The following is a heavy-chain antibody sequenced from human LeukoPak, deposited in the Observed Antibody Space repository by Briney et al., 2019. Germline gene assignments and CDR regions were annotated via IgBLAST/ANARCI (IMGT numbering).Heavy chain of an antibody. CDR1: GFTFSSFE. CDR2: ISRSGSTI. V-gene: IGHV3-48*03. J-gene: IGHJ3*02. CDR3: ERGRPGAFDI. Sequence: RGSLRLSCAASGFTFSSFEINWVRQAPGKGLKWVSYISRSGSTIYYADSVKGRFPISRDNAENSLYLQLNSLRIEHTAVEYCERGRPGAFDIWGQGTMVTVSS.